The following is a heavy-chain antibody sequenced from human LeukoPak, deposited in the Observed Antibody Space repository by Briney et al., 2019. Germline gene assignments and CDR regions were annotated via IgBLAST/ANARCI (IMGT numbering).Heavy chain of an antibody. J-gene: IGHJ3*02. CDR2: IYPADSDA. V-gene: IGHV5-51*01. D-gene: IGHD1-14*01. Sequence: KPGESLKISCQGSGYSFTSYWIGWVRQMPGKGLEWMGIIYPADSDARYSPSFQGQVTISADKSISTAYLQWSSLKASDAAMYYCASQEAGLRRDAFDIWGQGTMVTVSS. CDR3: ASQEAGLRRDAFDI. CDR1: GYSFTSYW.